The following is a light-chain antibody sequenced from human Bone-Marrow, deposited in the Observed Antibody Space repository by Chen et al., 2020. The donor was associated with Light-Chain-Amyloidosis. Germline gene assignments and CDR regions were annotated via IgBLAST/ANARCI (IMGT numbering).Light chain of an antibody. Sequence: EIVLTQSPGTLSLSPGEGANLSCRASHTISSNYLTWYQQKFGQAPRLLIYGSSSRATGIPDRFTCSGSGTDFTLTINRLEPEDFAMYYCQQYGTSPLTFGGGTKVEIK. CDR2: GSS. J-gene: IGKJ4*01. V-gene: IGKV3-20*01. CDR3: QQYGTSPLT. CDR1: HTISSNY.